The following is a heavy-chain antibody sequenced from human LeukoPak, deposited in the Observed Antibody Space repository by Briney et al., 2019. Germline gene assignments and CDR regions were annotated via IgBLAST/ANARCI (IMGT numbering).Heavy chain of an antibody. D-gene: IGHD6-13*01. Sequence: PSETLSLTCTVSGGSISSGSYYWSWIRQPAGKGLEWIGRIYTSGSTNYNPSLKSRVTISVDTSKNQFSLKLSSVTAADTAVYYCARVQSSSWGGNFDYWGQGTLVTVSS. J-gene: IGHJ4*02. V-gene: IGHV4-61*02. CDR1: GGSISSGSYY. CDR3: ARVQSSSWGGNFDY. CDR2: IYTSGST.